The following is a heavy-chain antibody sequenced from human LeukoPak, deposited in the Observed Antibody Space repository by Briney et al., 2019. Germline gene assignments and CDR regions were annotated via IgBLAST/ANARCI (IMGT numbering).Heavy chain of an antibody. J-gene: IGHJ4*02. D-gene: IGHD2-15*01. CDR1: GGSFSGYY. Sequence: SETLSLTCAVYGGSFSGYYWSWIRQPPGKGLEWIGEINHSGSTNYNPSLKSRVTISVDTSKNQFSLKLSSVTAADTAVYYCARGLCVVVAAAPVPYFDYWGQGTLVTVSS. CDR2: INHSGST. CDR3: ARGLCVVVAAAPVPYFDY. V-gene: IGHV4-34*01.